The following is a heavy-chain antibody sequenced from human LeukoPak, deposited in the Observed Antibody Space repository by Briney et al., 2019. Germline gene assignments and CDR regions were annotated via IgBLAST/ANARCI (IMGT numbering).Heavy chain of an antibody. CDR1: GGSISSPSYY. J-gene: IGHJ3*02. Sequence: SQTLSLTCTVSGGSISSPSYYWAWIRHPPGKGLEWIGIVYYSGSTYYNPSLKSRVTISVDTSKKQFSLRLSSVTAADTAVYYCASRSGPYDAFDIWGQGTMVTASS. CDR3: ASRSGPYDAFDI. CDR2: VYYSGST. V-gene: IGHV4-39*01. D-gene: IGHD6-19*01.